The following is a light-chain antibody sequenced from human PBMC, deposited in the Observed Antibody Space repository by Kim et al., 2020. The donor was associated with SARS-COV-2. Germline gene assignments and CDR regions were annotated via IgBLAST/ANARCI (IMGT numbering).Light chain of an antibody. V-gene: IGLV8-61*01. Sequence: GGKVTLTCGLASGTVSTSFYPSWYQQTPGQAPRTLIYSTNTRSSGVPDRFSGSILGNKAALTITGAQAEDESDYYCVLYMGGGIWVFGGGTQLTVL. CDR3: VLYMGGGIWV. CDR1: SGTVSTSFY. CDR2: STN. J-gene: IGLJ3*02.